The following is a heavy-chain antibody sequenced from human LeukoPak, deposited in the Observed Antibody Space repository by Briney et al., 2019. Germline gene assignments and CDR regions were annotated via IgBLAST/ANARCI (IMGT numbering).Heavy chain of an antibody. Sequence: GGSLRLSCAASGFIFDDYAMHWVRQAPGKGLEWVSGISWNSGSIGYADSVKGRFTISRDNAKNSLYLQMNSLRAEDTAVYYCAREAKRGAFDIWGQGTMVTVSS. V-gene: IGHV3-9*01. J-gene: IGHJ3*02. CDR3: AREAKRGAFDI. CDR1: GFIFDDYA. CDR2: ISWNSGSI.